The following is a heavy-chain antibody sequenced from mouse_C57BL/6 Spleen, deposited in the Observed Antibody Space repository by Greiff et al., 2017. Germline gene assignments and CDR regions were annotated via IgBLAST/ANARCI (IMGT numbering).Heavy chain of an antibody. Sequence: QVQLQQPGTELVKPGASVKLSCKASGYTFTSYWMHWVKPRPGQGLEWIGNINPSNGGTNYNEKFKSKATLTVDKASRPAYILLTGLTSEDSAVYYCASGRTGTWFAYWGEATLVTVSA. J-gene: IGHJ3*01. CDR1: GYTFTSYW. V-gene: IGHV1-53*01. CDR3: ASGRTGTWFAY. D-gene: IGHD4-1*01. CDR2: INPSNGGT.